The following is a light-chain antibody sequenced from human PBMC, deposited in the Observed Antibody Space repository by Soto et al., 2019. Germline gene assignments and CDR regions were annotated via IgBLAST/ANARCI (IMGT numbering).Light chain of an antibody. CDR3: QSYDSSLSGYV. J-gene: IGLJ1*01. Sequence: QSVLTQPPSVSGAPGQRVTISCTGSSSNIGAGYDVHWYQQLPGTAPKLLIYGNSNRPSGVPDRFSGSKSGTADSLAITVLQAEDEADYYCQSYDSSLSGYVFGTGTKLTVL. V-gene: IGLV1-40*01. CDR1: SSNIGAGYD. CDR2: GNS.